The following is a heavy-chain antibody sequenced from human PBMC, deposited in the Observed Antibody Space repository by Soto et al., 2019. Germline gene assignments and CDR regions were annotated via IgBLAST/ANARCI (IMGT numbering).Heavy chain of an antibody. CDR2: ISTDGDSK. CDR1: GFTFSRYW. V-gene: IGHV3-74*01. Sequence: EVQLMESGGGLVQPGGSLRLSCAASGFTFSRYWMNWVRQSPGKGLMWVSRISTDGDSKSYADSVEGRVTVSRDNAKNTLYLQINSLRAEVAARYYWGSWGHIVPVAPTDFDHWGQGTLVTVSS. CDR3: GSWGHIVPVAPTDFDH. D-gene: IGHD2-8*02. J-gene: IGHJ4*02.